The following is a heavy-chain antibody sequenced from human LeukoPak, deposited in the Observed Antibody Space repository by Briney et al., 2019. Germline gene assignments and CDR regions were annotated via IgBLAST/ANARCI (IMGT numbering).Heavy chain of an antibody. CDR2: LYSDGNT. J-gene: IGHJ4*02. CDR1: WFTVITND. D-gene: IGHD1-14*01. V-gene: IGHV3-53*01. CDR3: ARGVEPLAANTLAY. Sequence: PGGSLRLSCAASWFTVITNDMTWVRQAPGKGLEWVSVLYSDGNTKYADSVQGRFTISRDHSQNTLYLEMNSLSHHDTTVYYCARGVEPLAANTLAYWGQGTLVTVSS.